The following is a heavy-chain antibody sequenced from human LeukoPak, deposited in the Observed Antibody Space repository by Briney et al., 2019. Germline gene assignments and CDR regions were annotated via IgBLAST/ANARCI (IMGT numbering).Heavy chain of an antibody. V-gene: IGHV1-69*05. Sequence: SVKVSCKASGGTFSSYAISWVRQAPGQGLEWMGRIIPVFGTAAYAQNFQGRVTITTDESTSTAYMELSGLRSGDTAVYYCAQLELGRAPNAFDIWGQGTMVTVSS. D-gene: IGHD1-26*01. CDR1: GGTFSSYA. CDR2: IIPVFGTA. J-gene: IGHJ3*02. CDR3: AQLELGRAPNAFDI.